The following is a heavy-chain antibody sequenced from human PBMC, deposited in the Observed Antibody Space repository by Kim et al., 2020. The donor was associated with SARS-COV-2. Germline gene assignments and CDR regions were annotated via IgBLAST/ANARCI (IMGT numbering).Heavy chain of an antibody. CDR2: INHSGST. V-gene: IGHV4-34*01. D-gene: IGHD2-2*01. CDR3: ARGLGVVVPAAQPFDY. J-gene: IGHJ4*02. CDR1: GGFFSGYY. Sequence: ETLSLTCAVYGGFFSGYYWSWIRQPPGKGLEWIGEINHSGSTNYNPSLKSRVTISVDTSKNQFSLKLSSVTAADTAVYYCARGLGVVVPAAQPFDYWGQGTLVTVSS.